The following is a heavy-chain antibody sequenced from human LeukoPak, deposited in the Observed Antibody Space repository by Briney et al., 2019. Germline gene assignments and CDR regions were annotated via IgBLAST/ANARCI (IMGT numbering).Heavy chain of an antibody. CDR1: GGSISYYY. CDR3: ARAVEGGYSSSSWGSYYYMDV. V-gene: IGHV4-59*01. D-gene: IGHD6-6*01. J-gene: IGHJ6*03. Sequence: SETLSLTCTVSGGSISYYYWSWIRQPPGKGLEWIGYIYYSGSTTYNPSLKSRVTISVDTSKNQFSLKLGSVTAADTAVYYCARAVEGGYSSSSWGSYYYMDVWGKGTTVTVSS. CDR2: IYYSGST.